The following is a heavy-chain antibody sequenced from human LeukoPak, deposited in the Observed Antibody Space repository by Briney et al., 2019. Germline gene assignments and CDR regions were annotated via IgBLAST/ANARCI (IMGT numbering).Heavy chain of an antibody. J-gene: IGHJ4*02. V-gene: IGHV4-38-2*02. CDR2: IYHSGST. CDR3: ARVTYSVFDY. Sequence: SETLSLTCTVSGYSISSGYYWGWIRQPPGKGLEWIGSIYHSGSTYYNPSLKSRVTISVDTSKNQFSLKLSSVTAADTAVYYCARVTYSVFDYWGQGTLVTVSS. D-gene: IGHD2-21*01. CDR1: GYSISSGYY.